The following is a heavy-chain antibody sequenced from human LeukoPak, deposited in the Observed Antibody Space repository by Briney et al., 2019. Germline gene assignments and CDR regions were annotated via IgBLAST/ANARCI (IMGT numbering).Heavy chain of an antibody. J-gene: IGHJ4*02. CDR1: RFTFSNAW. CDR2: IKSKTDGGTT. V-gene: IGHV3-15*05. Sequence: PGWSLRLSCAASRFTFSNAWLSRVRQAPGKGLECVGRIKSKTDGGTTDYAAPVKGRFTISRDDSKHTLYVQINSLKSEDTAVYYWTPAGAYCGGDWYVDYWGQGTLVTVSS. CDR3: TPAGAYCGGDWYVDY. D-gene: IGHD2-21*02.